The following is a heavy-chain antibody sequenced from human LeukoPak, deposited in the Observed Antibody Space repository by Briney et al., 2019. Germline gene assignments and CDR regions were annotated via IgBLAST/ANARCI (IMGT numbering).Heavy chain of an antibody. CDR3: PGPHSGALDY. D-gene: IGHD1-26*01. CDR1: GFTFSNAW. Sequence: GGSLRLSCAASGFTFSNAWMTWVRQAPGKGLEWVGRIISKIEGGAIDYAAPVKGRFSISRDDSKNTLYLLMNSLKPEDTAVYYCPGPHSGALDYWGQGTLVTVSS. J-gene: IGHJ4*02. CDR2: IISKIEGGAI. V-gene: IGHV3-15*01.